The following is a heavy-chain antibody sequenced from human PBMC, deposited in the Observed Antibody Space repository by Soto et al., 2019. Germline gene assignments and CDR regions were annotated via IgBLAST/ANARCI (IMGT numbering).Heavy chain of an antibody. CDR2: INPSGGST. V-gene: IGHV1-46*01. J-gene: IGHJ4*02. Sequence: QVQLVQSGAEVKKPGASVKVSCKASGYTFTSYYMHWVRQAPGQGLEWMGIINPSGGSTSYAQKFQGRVTMTRDTSTSTVYMELSSLRSEDTAVYYCARVEGRISSSWAPFDYWGQGTLVTVSS. CDR1: GYTFTSYY. CDR3: ARVEGRISSSWAPFDY. D-gene: IGHD6-13*01.